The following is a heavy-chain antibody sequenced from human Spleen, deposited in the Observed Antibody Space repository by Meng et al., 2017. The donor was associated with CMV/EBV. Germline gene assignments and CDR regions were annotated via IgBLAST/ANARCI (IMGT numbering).Heavy chain of an antibody. CDR2: ISGSGGST. V-gene: IGHV3-23*01. J-gene: IGHJ3*02. CDR1: GFTFSSYA. D-gene: IGHD1-26*01. CDR3: AKAKFNSWGLRDAFDI. Sequence: GESLKISCAASGFTFSSYAMSWVRQAPGKGLEWVSAISGSGGSTYYADSVKGRFTISRDNSKNTLYLQMNSLRAEDTAVYYCAKAKFNSWGLRDAFDIWGQGTMVTVSS.